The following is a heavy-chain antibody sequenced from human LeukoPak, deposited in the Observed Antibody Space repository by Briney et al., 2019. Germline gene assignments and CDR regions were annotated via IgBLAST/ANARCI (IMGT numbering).Heavy chain of an antibody. D-gene: IGHD6-6*01. CDR1: GGSISSYY. J-gene: IGHJ4*02. CDR2: IYYSVNT. CDR3: ARYISSSQFSFDY. V-gene: IGHV4-59*01. Sequence: PSETLTLTCTVSGGSISSYYWSWIRQPPGKGLEWIGYIYYSVNTDYNPSLKSRVTISVDTSKNQFSLKLSSVTAADTAVYYCARYISSSQFSFDYWGQGTLVTVSS.